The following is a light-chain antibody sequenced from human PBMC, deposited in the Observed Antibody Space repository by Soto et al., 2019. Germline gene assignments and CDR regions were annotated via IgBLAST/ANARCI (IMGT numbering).Light chain of an antibody. Sequence: QSVPTQPPSASGTPGQRVTISCSGSSSNIGSNYVYWYQQLPGTAPKLLIYRNNQRPSGVPDRFSGSKSGTSASLAISGLRSEDEADYYCAAWDDSLSGHVVFGGGTKLTVL. CDR3: AAWDDSLSGHVV. CDR2: RNN. V-gene: IGLV1-47*01. CDR1: SSNIGSNY. J-gene: IGLJ2*01.